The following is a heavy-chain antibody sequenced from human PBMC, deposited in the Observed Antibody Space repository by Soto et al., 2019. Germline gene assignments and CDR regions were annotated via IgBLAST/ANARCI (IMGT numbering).Heavy chain of an antibody. CDR3: AKVRASYLSASYFYYGLDV. Sequence: EVELLESGGGLVRPGGSLRLSCAASGFTFSHYVLSWVRQSPERGLEWVSSNSGSGSSVYVADSVRGRFIMSRDLSTNTVSLQMNSLRAEDTAVYYCAKVRASYLSASYFYYGLDVWGQGTTVTVSS. CDR2: NSGSGSSV. D-gene: IGHD3-10*01. CDR1: GFTFSHYV. V-gene: IGHV3-23*01. J-gene: IGHJ6*02.